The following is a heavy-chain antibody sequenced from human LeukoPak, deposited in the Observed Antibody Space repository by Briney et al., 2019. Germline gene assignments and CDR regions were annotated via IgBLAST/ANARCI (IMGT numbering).Heavy chain of an antibody. Sequence: GGSLRLSCAASGFTFSSYAMTWVRQAPGKGLEWVSGINGSGGRTYYGDSVKGRFTISRDNSKNTLYLQMNSLRVEDTAVYYCAKGGPWFDPWGQGTLVTVSS. CDR2: INGSGGRT. V-gene: IGHV3-23*01. D-gene: IGHD3-10*01. CDR1: GFTFSSYA. CDR3: AKGGPWFDP. J-gene: IGHJ5*02.